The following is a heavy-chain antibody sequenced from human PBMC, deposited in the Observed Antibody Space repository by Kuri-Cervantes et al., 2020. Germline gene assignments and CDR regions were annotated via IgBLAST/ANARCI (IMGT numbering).Heavy chain of an antibody. CDR2: IYHSGST. J-gene: IGHJ4*02. D-gene: IGHD3-3*01. CDR1: GGSISSGGYS. Sequence: TLSLTCAVSGGSISSGGYSWSWIRQPPGKGLEWIGYIYHSGSTNYNPSLKSRVTISVDKSKNQFSLKLSSVTAADTAVYYCARLWLEWTFDYWGQGTLVTVSS. CDR3: ARLWLEWTFDY. V-gene: IGHV4-30-2*01.